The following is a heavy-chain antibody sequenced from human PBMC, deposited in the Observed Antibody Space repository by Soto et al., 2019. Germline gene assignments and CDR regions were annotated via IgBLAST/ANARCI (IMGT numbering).Heavy chain of an antibody. CDR3: ASSTYCGGDCYSSLYYYYYGMDV. J-gene: IGHJ6*02. CDR2: IIPIFGTA. Sequence: SVKVSCKASGGTFSSYAISWVRQAPGQGLEWMGGIIPIFGTANYAQKFQGRVTITADKSTSTAYMELSSLRSEDTAVYYCASSTYCGGDCYSSLYYYYYGMDVWGQGTTVTVSS. D-gene: IGHD2-21*02. V-gene: IGHV1-69*06. CDR1: GGTFSSYA.